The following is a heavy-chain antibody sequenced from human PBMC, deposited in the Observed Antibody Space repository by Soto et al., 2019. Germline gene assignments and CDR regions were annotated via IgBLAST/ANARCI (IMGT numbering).Heavy chain of an antibody. CDR1: GFTFSTYG. CDR3: AKDWDHKSLFFDY. V-gene: IGHV3-30*18. Sequence: PGGSLRLSCAASGFTFSTYGMHWFRQTPGKGLEWVAVISYDGSNKYYSDSVKGRFTISRDNSNNTLYLQMNSLRAEDTAVYYCAKDWDHKSLFFDYWGLGTLVTVSS. CDR2: ISYDGSNK. D-gene: IGHD3-3*02. J-gene: IGHJ4*02.